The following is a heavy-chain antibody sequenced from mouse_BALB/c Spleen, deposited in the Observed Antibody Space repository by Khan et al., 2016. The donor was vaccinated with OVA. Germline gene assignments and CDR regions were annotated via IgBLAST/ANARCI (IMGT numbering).Heavy chain of an antibody. V-gene: IGHV1-9*01. Sequence: QVQLQQSGAELMKPGASVKIACKATGYTFSSYWIEWVKQRPGHGLEWIGEILPGRGSSNYNEKFKGKATFTADSSYNTAYMQIRSLTSEDSAVYYCAGGAGTTYGMDYWGQGPSVTVSS. CDR1: GYTFSSYW. CDR2: ILPGRGSS. CDR3: AGGAGTTYGMDY. D-gene: IGHD2-14*01. J-gene: IGHJ4*01.